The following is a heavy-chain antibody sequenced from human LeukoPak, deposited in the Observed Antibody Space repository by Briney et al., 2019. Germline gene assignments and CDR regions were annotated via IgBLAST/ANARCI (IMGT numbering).Heavy chain of an antibody. D-gene: IGHD2-15*01. CDR3: ARTLGYCSGGSCYYPEGLTFDY. CDR1: GGSFSGYY. Sequence: PSETLSLTCAVYGGSFSGYYWSWIRQPPGKGLEWIGEINDSGSTNYNPSLKSRVTISGDTSKNQFSLKLSSVTAADTAVYYCARTLGYCSGGSCYYPEGLTFDYWGQGTLVTVSS. V-gene: IGHV4-34*01. CDR2: INDSGST. J-gene: IGHJ4*02.